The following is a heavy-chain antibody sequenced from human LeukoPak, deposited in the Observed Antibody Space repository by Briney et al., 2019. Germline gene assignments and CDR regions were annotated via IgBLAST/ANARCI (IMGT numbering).Heavy chain of an antibody. J-gene: IGHJ4*02. CDR2: SDPEDGET. Sequence: ASVKVSCKVSGYTLTELSMHWVRQAPGKGLEWMGGSDPEDGETIYAQKFQGRVTMTEDTSTDTACMELSSLRSEDTAVYYCATVVVTAPGEDYFDYWGQGTLVTVSS. CDR1: GYTLTELS. D-gene: IGHD2-21*02. CDR3: ATVVVTAPGEDYFDY. V-gene: IGHV1-24*01.